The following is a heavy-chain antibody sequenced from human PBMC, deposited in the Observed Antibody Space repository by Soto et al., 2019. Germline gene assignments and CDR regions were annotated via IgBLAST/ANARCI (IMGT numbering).Heavy chain of an antibody. CDR1: AVSLITYG. D-gene: IGHD6-13*01. V-gene: IGHV3-48*02. CDR2: INDRSSAI. J-gene: IGHJ4*02. Sequence: GVPLRHSGSASAVSLITYGMNWVRQAPGRGLEWVSHINDRSSAIYYADSVKGRFTISKDNAKNSLYLQINSLRDEDTAVYYCARDWRWAIDYWVQGTLVTFSS. CDR3: ARDWRWAIDY.